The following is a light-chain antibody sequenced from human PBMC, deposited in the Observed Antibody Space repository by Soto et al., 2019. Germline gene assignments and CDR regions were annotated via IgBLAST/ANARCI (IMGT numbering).Light chain of an antibody. Sequence: DIQMTQSPSTLSASVGDRVTITCRASQSISSSLAWYQKKPGKAPNLLIYRASSLQSGVPSRFSGSGSGIEFTLTISSLQPDDFATYYCQQYNTSSRTFGQGTKVDIK. CDR2: RAS. V-gene: IGKV1-5*03. J-gene: IGKJ1*01. CDR3: QQYNTSSRT. CDR1: QSISSS.